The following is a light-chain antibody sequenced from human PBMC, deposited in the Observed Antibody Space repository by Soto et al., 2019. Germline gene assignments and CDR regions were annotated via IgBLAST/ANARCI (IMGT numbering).Light chain of an antibody. Sequence: DIQMTQSPSSLSASVGDRVTITCRASQSISTFLNWYQEKPGKAPKLLIYCASSLQSGAPSRFRGSGSGTDFTLTISSLQPEDFATYYCQQSYITLFTFGHGTKVDVK. CDR2: CAS. J-gene: IGKJ3*01. CDR1: QSISTF. CDR3: QQSYITLFT. V-gene: IGKV1-39*01.